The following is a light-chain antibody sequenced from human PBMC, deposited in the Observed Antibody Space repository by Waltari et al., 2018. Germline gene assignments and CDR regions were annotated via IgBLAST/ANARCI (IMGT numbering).Light chain of an antibody. V-gene: IGKV3-11*01. Sequence: EIVLTQSPATLSLSPGERATLSCRASQSVANFLAWYQQKPGQAPRLLIYDVSNRATDIPARFSGSGFATDFTLTISDVEPEDIAVYYCQQRNKWPLTFGGGTKVEIK. CDR2: DVS. J-gene: IGKJ4*01. CDR1: QSVANF. CDR3: QQRNKWPLT.